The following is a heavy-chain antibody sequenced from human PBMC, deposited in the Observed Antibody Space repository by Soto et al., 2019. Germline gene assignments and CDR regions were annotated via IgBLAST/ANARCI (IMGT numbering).Heavy chain of an antibody. J-gene: IGHJ4*02. CDR2: INHSGST. CDR1: GGSFSGYY. Sequence: QVQLQQWGAGLLKPSETLSLTCAVYGGSFSGYYWSWIRQPPGKGLEWIGEINHSGSTNYNPSLKSRVTISVDTSKNQFSLKLSSVTGADTAVYYFARGGSYLGPLDYWGQGTLVTVSS. D-gene: IGHD1-26*01. V-gene: IGHV4-34*01. CDR3: ARGGSYLGPLDY.